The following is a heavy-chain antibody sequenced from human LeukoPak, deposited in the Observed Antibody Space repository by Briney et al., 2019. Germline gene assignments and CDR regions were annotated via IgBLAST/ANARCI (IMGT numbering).Heavy chain of an antibody. D-gene: IGHD6-13*01. J-gene: IGHJ4*02. Sequence: SETLSLTCTVSGGSISSSSYYWGWLRQPPGKGLEWLGSIYYSGSTYYNPSLKSRVTISVDTSKNQFSLKLSSVTAADTAVYYCASRYSSSWYYFDYWGQGTPVTVSS. CDR1: GGSISSSSYY. CDR3: ASRYSSSWYYFDY. CDR2: IYYSGST. V-gene: IGHV4-39*07.